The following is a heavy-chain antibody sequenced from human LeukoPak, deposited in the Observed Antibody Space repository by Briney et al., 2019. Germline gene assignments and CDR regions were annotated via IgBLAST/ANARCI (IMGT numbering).Heavy chain of an antibody. J-gene: IGHJ4*02. Sequence: GGSLRLSCAASRFFFHGYWMSWVRQAPGKGLEWVANIKQDGSEGYYMDSVKGRFTISRDNAKNLLFLQMNSLRPDDTAVYYCARLNFWSNSYAAPFDSWGQGSLVTVSS. CDR1: RFFFHGYW. CDR2: IKQDGSEG. V-gene: IGHV3-7*01. CDR3: ARLNFWSNSYAAPFDS. D-gene: IGHD3-16*01.